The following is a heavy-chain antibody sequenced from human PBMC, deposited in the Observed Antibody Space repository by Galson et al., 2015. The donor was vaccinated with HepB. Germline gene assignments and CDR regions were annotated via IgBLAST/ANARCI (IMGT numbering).Heavy chain of an antibody. V-gene: IGHV3-30*04. Sequence: SLRLSCAASGFTFSAYAMHWVRQAPGKGLEWVALVSSDESNKYYADSVRGRFTISRDNSRNTVYLQMNSLRAEDTAVYYCARTFYFDYWCQGTLVTVSS. CDR2: VSSDESNK. CDR3: ARTFYFDY. CDR1: GFTFSAYA. J-gene: IGHJ4*02.